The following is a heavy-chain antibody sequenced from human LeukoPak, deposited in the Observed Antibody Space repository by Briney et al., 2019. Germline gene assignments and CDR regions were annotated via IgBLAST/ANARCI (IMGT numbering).Heavy chain of an antibody. D-gene: IGHD7-27*01. CDR1: VFSSCGYT. Sequence: RGSPRVSCAESVFSSCGYTMNTVSQPPGKGLEWVSSIDSSRTYVYYADSVKGRFTISRDNAKNSLSLQMNSLRAEDTAVYYCARNRELGSMDYWGQGTLVTVSS. CDR2: IDSSRTYV. J-gene: IGHJ4*02. V-gene: IGHV3-21*01. CDR3: ARNRELGSMDY.